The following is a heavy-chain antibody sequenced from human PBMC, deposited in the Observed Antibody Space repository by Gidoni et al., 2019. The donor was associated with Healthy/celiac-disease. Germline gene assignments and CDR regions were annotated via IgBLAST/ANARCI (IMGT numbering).Heavy chain of an antibody. Sequence: EVQLLESGGGLVQPGGSLRLSCAASGFTFSSYAMSWVRQAPGKGLECLSAISGSGGSTYYADSVKGRFTISRDNSKNTLYLQRNSLRAEDTAVYYCAKDSREAFWYFDLWGRGTLVTVSS. V-gene: IGHV3-23*01. CDR1: GFTFSSYA. CDR2: ISGSGGST. CDR3: AKDSREAFWYFDL. J-gene: IGHJ2*01. D-gene: IGHD2-2*01.